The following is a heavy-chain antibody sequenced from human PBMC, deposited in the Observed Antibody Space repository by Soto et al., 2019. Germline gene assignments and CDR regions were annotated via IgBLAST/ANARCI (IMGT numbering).Heavy chain of an antibody. CDR1: GGTFSSYA. CDR2: IIPIFGTA. Sequence: QVQLVQSGAEVKKPGSSVKVSCKASGGTFSSYAISWVRQAPGQGLEWMGGIIPIFGTANYAQKFQGRVTIPAAEATSTAYMELSSLRSEDTAVYYCARGGEGGSGEMDSWGQGTLVTVSS. V-gene: IGHV1-69*12. CDR3: ARGGEGGSGEMDS. J-gene: IGHJ4*02. D-gene: IGHD3-16*01.